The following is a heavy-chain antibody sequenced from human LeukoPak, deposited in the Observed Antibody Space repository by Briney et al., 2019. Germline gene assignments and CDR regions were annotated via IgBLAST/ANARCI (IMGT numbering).Heavy chain of an antibody. Sequence: ASVKVSCKASGYTFTSYGISWVRQAPGQGLEWMGSISPYNGNTKYTERLQGRVIMTTDTSTRTAYMELRSLRSDDTAVFYCARDQHDYTWGSYRPYFDSWGQGTLVTVFS. J-gene: IGHJ4*02. V-gene: IGHV1-18*04. CDR2: ISPYNGNT. CDR1: GYTFTSYG. D-gene: IGHD3-16*02. CDR3: ARDQHDYTWGSYRPYFDS.